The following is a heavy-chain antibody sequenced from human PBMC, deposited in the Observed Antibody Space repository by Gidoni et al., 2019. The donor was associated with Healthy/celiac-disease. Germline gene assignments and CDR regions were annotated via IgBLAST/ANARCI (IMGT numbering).Heavy chain of an antibody. Sequence: EVQLVESGGGLVQPGGSLRLSCAASGFTFSSYEMNWVRQAPGKGLEWVSDISSSGSTIDYADYVKGRFTISRDNAKNSLYLQMNSLRAEDTAVYYCARERYSYGRSFDYWGQGTLVTVSS. CDR3: ARERYSYGRSFDY. J-gene: IGHJ4*02. CDR2: ISSSGSTI. CDR1: GFTFSSYE. V-gene: IGHV3-48*03. D-gene: IGHD5-18*01.